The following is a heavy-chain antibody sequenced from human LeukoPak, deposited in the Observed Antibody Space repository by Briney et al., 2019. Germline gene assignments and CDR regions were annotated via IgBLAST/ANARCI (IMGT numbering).Heavy chain of an antibody. CDR3: ARDPFPYSSSWYQRKYYYGMDV. V-gene: IGHV1-46*01. D-gene: IGHD6-13*01. CDR2: INPSGGST. Sequence: ASVKVSCKASGYTFTSYGISWVRQAPGQGLEWMEIINPSGGSTSYAQKFQGRVTMTRDTSTSTVYMELSSLRSEDTAVYYCARDPFPYSSSWYQRKYYYGMDVWGQGTTVTVSS. CDR1: GYTFTSYG. J-gene: IGHJ6*02.